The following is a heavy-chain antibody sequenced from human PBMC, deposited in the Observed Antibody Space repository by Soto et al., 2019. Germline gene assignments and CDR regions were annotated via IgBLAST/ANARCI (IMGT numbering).Heavy chain of an antibody. J-gene: IGHJ4*02. CDR2: ISGSGNTK. D-gene: IGHD4-4*01. V-gene: IGHV3-11*01. Sequence: PGGSLRLSCAASGFTFSEYYMNWIRQAPGKRLEWVSYISGSGNTKYYADSVKGRFTISRDNAKNSLSLQMDSLRAEDTAVYYCARGYMTTVTRHYLDYSGQGTLVIVSS. CDR1: GFTFSEYY. CDR3: ARGYMTTVTRHYLDY.